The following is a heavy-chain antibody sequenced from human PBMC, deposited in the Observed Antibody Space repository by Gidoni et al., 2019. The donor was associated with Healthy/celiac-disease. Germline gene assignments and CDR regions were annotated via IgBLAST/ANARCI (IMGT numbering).Heavy chain of an antibody. CDR2: ISYDGSNK. CDR1: GLTFSSYG. Sequence: QVQLVESGGGVDQPGRSMRLSCAASGLTFSSYGMHWVRQAPGKGLEWVAVISYDGSNKYYADSVKGRFTISRDNSKNTLYLQMNSLRAEDTAVYYCAKELRYFDWLSDYWGQGTLVTVSS. D-gene: IGHD3-9*01. CDR3: AKELRYFDWLSDY. J-gene: IGHJ4*02. V-gene: IGHV3-30*18.